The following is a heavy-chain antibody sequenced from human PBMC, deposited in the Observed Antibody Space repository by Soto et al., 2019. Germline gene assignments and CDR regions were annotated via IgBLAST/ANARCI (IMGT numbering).Heavy chain of an antibody. J-gene: IGHJ4*02. D-gene: IGHD6-19*01. CDR1: GFTFSSYG. Sequence: QVQLVESGGGVVQPGRSLRLSCAASGFTFSSYGMHWVRQAPGKGLEWVAVISYDGSNKYYADSVKGRFTISRDNSKNTLYLQMNSLRAEDTAVYYCAKVGAGAGTLDYWGQGTLVTVSS. CDR2: ISYDGSNK. CDR3: AKVGAGAGTLDY. V-gene: IGHV3-30*18.